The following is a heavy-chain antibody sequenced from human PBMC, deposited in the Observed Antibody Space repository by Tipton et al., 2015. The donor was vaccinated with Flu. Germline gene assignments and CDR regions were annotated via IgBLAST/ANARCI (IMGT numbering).Heavy chain of an antibody. CDR1: GGSISSYY. D-gene: IGHD3-10*01. CDR3: ARGDGGSGSYLSWFDP. Sequence: TLSLTCTVSGGSISSYYWSWIRQPPGKGLEWIGYIYYSGSTNYNPSLKSRVTISVDTSKNQFSLKLSSVTAADTAVYYCARGDGGSGSYLSWFDPWGQGTLVTVSS. CDR2: IYYSGST. V-gene: IGHV4-59*01. J-gene: IGHJ5*02.